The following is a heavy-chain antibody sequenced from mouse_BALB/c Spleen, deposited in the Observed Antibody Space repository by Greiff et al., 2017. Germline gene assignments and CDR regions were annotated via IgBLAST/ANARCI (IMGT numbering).Heavy chain of an antibody. V-gene: IGHV5-6-5*01. Sequence: EVKLVESGGGLVKPGGSLKLSCAASGFTFSSYAMSWVRQTPEKRLEWVASISSGGSTYYPDSVKGRFTISRDNARNILYLQMSSLRSEDTAMYYCARLGITTTFDYWGQGTTLTVSS. D-gene: IGHD2-4*01. CDR3: ARLGITTTFDY. CDR1: GFTFSSYA. CDR2: ISSGGST. J-gene: IGHJ2*01.